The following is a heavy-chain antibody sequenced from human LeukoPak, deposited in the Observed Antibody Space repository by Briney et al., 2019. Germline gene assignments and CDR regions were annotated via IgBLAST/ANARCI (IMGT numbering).Heavy chain of an antibody. CDR1: GFTYSIYA. Sequence: GGSRRLSWAAAGFTYSIYAMSWVRQAAGKLLEWVSAISGSGGSTYYADSVKGRFTISRDNSKNTLYLQLNSLRAEDTAVYYCAKDQPLSHYSYYGMDVWGQGTTVTVSS. D-gene: IGHD3-9*01. CDR2: ISGSGGST. CDR3: AKDQPLSHYSYYGMDV. V-gene: IGHV3-23*01. J-gene: IGHJ6*02.